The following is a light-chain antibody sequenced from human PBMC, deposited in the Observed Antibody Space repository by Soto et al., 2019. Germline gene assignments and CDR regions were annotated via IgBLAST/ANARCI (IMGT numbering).Light chain of an antibody. Sequence: DIQMTQSPSXLSAXXGXRVTITCRASQTISSWLAWYQQKPGKAPKLLIYKASTLKSGVPSRFSGSGSGTEFTLTISSLQPDDFATYYCQHYNSYSEAFGQGTKVDIK. CDR2: KAS. V-gene: IGKV1-5*03. J-gene: IGKJ1*01. CDR1: QTISSW. CDR3: QHYNSYSEA.